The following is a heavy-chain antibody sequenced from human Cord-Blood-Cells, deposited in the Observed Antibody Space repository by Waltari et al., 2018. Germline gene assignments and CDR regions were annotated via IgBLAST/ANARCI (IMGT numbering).Heavy chain of an antibody. D-gene: IGHD2-15*01. CDR2: INHSGST. J-gene: IGHJ6*02. Sequence: QVQLQQWGAGLLKPSETLSLTCDVSCGSFSGYYWCWLRQPPGEGLEWIGEINHSGSTNYNPSLKSRVTISVDTSNNQFSLKLSSVTSADTAVYYCARLRGYCSGGSCYSYYYYGMDVWGQGTTVTVSS. CDR1: CGSFSGYY. V-gene: IGHV4-34*01. CDR3: ARLRGYCSGGSCYSYYYYGMDV.